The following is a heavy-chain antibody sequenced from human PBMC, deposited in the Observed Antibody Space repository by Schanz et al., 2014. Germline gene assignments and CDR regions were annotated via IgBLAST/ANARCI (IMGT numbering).Heavy chain of an antibody. Sequence: QVQLQESGPGLVKPSETLSLTCTVSGGSISSGSYYWNWIRQPAGKGLEWIGRVYTSGSTNYSPSLNSRVTISLDMSKKSFSLNLSSVTTADAAVYYCARDPWVGEKDAFDFWGQGTMVIVSS. J-gene: IGHJ3*01. CDR1: GGSISSGSYY. D-gene: IGHD3-10*01. CDR2: VYTSGST. V-gene: IGHV4-61*02. CDR3: ARDPWVGEKDAFDF.